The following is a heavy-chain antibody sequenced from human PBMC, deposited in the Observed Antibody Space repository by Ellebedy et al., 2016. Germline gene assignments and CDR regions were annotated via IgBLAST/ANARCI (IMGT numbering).Heavy chain of an antibody. CDR2: IVSSGREA. CDR3: TRDGREWSRDY. D-gene: IGHD2-8*01. Sequence: GGSLRLSXIASDFTFSAYYMTWVRQAPGKGLEWVATIVSSGREAYYAEPLKGRFTISRDNTRNSVYLQMDSLTVEDTAVYYCTRDGREWSRDYWGQGTLVTVSS. CDR1: DFTFSAYY. V-gene: IGHV3-21*06. J-gene: IGHJ4*02.